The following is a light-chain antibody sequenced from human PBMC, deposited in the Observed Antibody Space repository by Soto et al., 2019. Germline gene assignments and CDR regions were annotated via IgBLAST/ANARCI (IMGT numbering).Light chain of an antibody. CDR2: GAS. CDR1: QDISNR. CDR3: QQYNSYPT. J-gene: IGKJ4*01. V-gene: IGKV1D-16*01. Sequence: DIQMTQSPSSLSASVGDRVTITCRASQDISNRLAWYQQKPEKAPKSLIYGASSLQIGVPSRFSGSGSGTDFTLTISSLQPEDFATYYCQQYNSYPTFGGGTKVEIK.